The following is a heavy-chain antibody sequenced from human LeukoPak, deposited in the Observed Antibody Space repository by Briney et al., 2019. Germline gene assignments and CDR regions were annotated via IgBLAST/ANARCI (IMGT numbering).Heavy chain of an antibody. CDR2: INHSGST. V-gene: IGHV4-34*01. CDR3: ARVRRYYSNSPHYYGMDV. D-gene: IGHD3-10*01. J-gene: IGHJ6*02. Sequence: PSETLSLTCAVYGGSFSGYYWSWIRQPPGKGLEWIGEINHSGSTNYNPSLKSRVTISVDTSKSQFSLKLSSVTAADTAVYYCARVRRYYSNSPHYYGMDVWGQGTTVTVSS. CDR1: GGSFSGYY.